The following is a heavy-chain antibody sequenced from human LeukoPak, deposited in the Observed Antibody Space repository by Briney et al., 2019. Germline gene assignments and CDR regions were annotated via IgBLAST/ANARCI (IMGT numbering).Heavy chain of an antibody. CDR3: ASTSVVVVAATYYYYYYGMDV. D-gene: IGHD2-15*01. J-gene: IGHJ6*02. CDR2: IYYSGST. CDR1: GGSISSSSYY. Sequence: SETLSLTCTVSGGSISSSSYYWGWIRQPPGKGLEWIGSIYYSGSTYYNPSLKSRVTISVDTSKNQFSLKLSSVTAADTAVYYCASTSVVVVAATYYYYYYGMDVWGQGTTVTVSS. V-gene: IGHV4-39*01.